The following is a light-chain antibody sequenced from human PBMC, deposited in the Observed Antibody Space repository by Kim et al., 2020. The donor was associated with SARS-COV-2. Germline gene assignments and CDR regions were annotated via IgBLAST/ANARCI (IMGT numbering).Light chain of an antibody. CDR2: RNN. CDR3: QSYDSSLSHVV. Sequence: QRATTSCTRSSANTGAGNDVHWYQNLPGTAPNLLIFRNNNRPSGVPARFSASKSGTSASLAITGLQAEDEADYSCQSYDSSLSHVVFGGGTQLTSF. CDR1: SANTGAGND. V-gene: IGLV1-40*01. J-gene: IGLJ7*02.